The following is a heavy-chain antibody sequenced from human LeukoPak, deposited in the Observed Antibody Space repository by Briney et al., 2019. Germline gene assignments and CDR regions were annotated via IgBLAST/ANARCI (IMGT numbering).Heavy chain of an antibody. D-gene: IGHD1-7*01. J-gene: IGHJ4*02. V-gene: IGHV3-7*01. CDR3: AKENYRYFDY. CDR2: IRQDGGEN. Sequence: GGSLRLSCVVSGFTFSDFWMSWVRQAPGMGLEWVGNIRQDGGENYYVDSVKGRFTISRDNAKKSLYLQMNSLRVEDTAVYYCAKENYRYFDYWGQGTLVTVSS. CDR1: GFTFSDFW.